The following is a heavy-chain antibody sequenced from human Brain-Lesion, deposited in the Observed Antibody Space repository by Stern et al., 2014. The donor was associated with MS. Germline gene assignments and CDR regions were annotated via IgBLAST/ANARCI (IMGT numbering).Heavy chain of an antibody. V-gene: IGHV4-61*02. CDR1: GGSISSGGYY. CDR3: ARGRVVPGFQYYATDV. D-gene: IGHD2-2*01. J-gene: IGHJ6*02. CDR2: IFNSGST. Sequence: VQLVESGPGLVKPSQTLSLSCTVSGGSISSGGYYWSWIRQPAGQGLEWIGRIFNSGSTSYNPSLKSRVTISIDPSKTRFSLRLNPRTAADTAVYYCARGRVVPGFQYYATDVWGQGTTVIVSS.